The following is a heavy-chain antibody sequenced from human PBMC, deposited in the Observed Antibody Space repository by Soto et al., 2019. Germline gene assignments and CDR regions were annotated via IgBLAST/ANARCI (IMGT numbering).Heavy chain of an antibody. V-gene: IGHV4-30-2*01. Sequence: PSETLSLTCAVSGGSISSGGYSWSWIRQPPGKGLEWIGYIYHSGSTYYNPSLKSRVTISVDRSKNQFSLKLSSVTAADTAVYYCARGSRYHDYWGQGTLVTVSS. D-gene: IGHD2-2*01. CDR1: GGSISSGGYS. CDR2: IYHSGST. J-gene: IGHJ4*02. CDR3: ARGSRYHDY.